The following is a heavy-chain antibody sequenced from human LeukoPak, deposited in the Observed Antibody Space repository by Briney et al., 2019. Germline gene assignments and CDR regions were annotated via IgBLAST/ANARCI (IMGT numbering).Heavy chain of an antibody. CDR2: IYYSGTT. Sequence: SETLSLTCTVSGGTISSSPYYWGWIRQPPGKGLEWIGSIYYSGTTHYSPSLESRVTIPVDTSKNQFSLKLASVTAADTAIYYCAKGAGGFSYYNWFDPWGQGTLVTVSS. V-gene: IGHV4-39*07. CDR3: AKGAGGFSYYNWFDP. CDR1: GGTISSSPYY. J-gene: IGHJ5*02. D-gene: IGHD5-18*01.